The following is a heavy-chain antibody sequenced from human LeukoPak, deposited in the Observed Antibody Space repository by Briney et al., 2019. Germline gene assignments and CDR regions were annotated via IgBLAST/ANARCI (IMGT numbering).Heavy chain of an antibody. D-gene: IGHD3-22*01. J-gene: IGHJ4*02. CDR2: IIPIFGTA. CDR1: GGTFSSYA. V-gene: IGHV1-69*01. Sequence: SVKVSCKDSGGTFSSYAISWVRQAPGQGLEWMGGIIPIFGTANYAQKFQGRVTITADESTSTAYMELSSLRSEDTAVYYCAREIKAPDHPEYYYDSSGFDYWGQGTLVTVSS. CDR3: AREIKAPDHPEYYYDSSGFDY.